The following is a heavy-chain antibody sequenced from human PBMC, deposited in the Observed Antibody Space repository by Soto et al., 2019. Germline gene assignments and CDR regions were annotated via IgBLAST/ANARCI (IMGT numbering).Heavy chain of an antibody. Sequence: QVQLVQSGAEVKKPGASVKVSCKVSGDTLAESSVHWVRQAPGKGLEWMGGCDREDGEKILAQKFQGRVTMTEDTSTDTAYMELTSLTSEDTAIYYCATGGGFREALHIWGQGTTVTVSS. CDR1: GDTLAESS. V-gene: IGHV1-24*01. CDR3: ATGGGFREALHI. CDR2: CDREDGEK. J-gene: IGHJ3*02. D-gene: IGHD2-15*01.